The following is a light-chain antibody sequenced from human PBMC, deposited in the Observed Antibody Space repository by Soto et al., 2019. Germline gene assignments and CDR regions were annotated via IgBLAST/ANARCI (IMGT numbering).Light chain of an antibody. J-gene: IGKJ1*01. CDR1: QSVSSSY. CDR2: GAS. CDR3: QQYGSSPLT. Sequence: EIVLTQSPGTLSLSPGERATLSCRASQSVSSSYLAWYQQKPGQAPRLLIYGASSRATGIPDRFSGSGSGTDFNLTISRLEPEDFAVYSCQQYGSSPLTFGQGTKVEIK. V-gene: IGKV3-20*01.